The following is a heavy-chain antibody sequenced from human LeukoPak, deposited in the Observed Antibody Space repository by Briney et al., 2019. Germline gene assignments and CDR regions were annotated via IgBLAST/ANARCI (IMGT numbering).Heavy chain of an antibody. CDR2: ISGSGDST. J-gene: IGHJ4*02. D-gene: IGHD3-10*01. V-gene: IGHV3-23*01. CDR3: AREMSGSGMTY. Sequence: GGSLRLSCAASGFTFSSYAMSWVRQAPGKGLEWVSAISGSGDSTYYADSVKGRFTISRDNAKNSLILYMSNLRVEDTAVYYCAREMSGSGMTYWGQGTQVTVSS. CDR1: GFTFSSYA.